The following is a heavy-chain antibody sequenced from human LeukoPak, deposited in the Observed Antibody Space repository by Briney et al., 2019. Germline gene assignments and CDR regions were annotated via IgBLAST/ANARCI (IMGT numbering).Heavy chain of an antibody. CDR1: GYTFTSYY. CDR2: INPSGGST. D-gene: IGHD3-10*01. CDR3: ARSSITMVRGVAGTPLGW. V-gene: IGHV1-46*01. Sequence: ASVKVSCKASGYTFTSYYMHWVRQAPGQGLEWMGIINPSGGSTSYAQKFQGRVTMTRDTSTSTVYMELSSLRSEDTAVYYCARSSITMVRGVAGTPLGWWGQGTLVTVSS. J-gene: IGHJ4*02.